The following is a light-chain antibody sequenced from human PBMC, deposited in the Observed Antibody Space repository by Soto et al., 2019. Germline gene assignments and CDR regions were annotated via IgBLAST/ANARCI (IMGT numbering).Light chain of an antibody. CDR2: GNS. CDR3: QSYDSSLSGSAV. V-gene: IGLV1-40*01. Sequence: QSVLTQPPSVSGAPGQRVTISCTGSSSNIGAGYDVHWYQQFPGTAPKLLIYGNSNRPSGVPDRFSGSKSGTSASLAITGLQAEDEADYYCQSYDSSLSGSAVFGGGTQLTVL. CDR1: SSNIGAGYD. J-gene: IGLJ7*01.